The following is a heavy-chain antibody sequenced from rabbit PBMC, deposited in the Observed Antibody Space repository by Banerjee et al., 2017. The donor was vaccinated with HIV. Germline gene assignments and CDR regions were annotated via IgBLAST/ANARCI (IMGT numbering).Heavy chain of an antibody. D-gene: IGHD4-1*01. Sequence: QEQLEESGGDLVKPEGSLTLTCTASGFSFSNKYVMCWVRQAPGKGLEWIACINTSSGNTVYASWAKGPFTISKTSSTTVTLQMTSLTAADTATYFCARESTIVVAGVMMDYFNLWGQGTLVTVS. V-gene: IGHV1S45*01. CDR3: ARESTIVVAGVMMDYFNL. J-gene: IGHJ4*01. CDR2: INTSSGNT. CDR1: GFSFSNKYV.